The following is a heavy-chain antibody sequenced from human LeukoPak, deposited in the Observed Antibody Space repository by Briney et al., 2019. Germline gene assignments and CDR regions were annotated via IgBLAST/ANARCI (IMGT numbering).Heavy chain of an antibody. CDR1: GGSISSCY. CDR3: ARVGVRGVKYYFDY. J-gene: IGHJ4*02. V-gene: IGHV4-4*07. CDR2: IYTSGST. Sequence: SETLSLTCTVSGGSISSCYWSWIRQPAGKGLEWIGRIYTSGSTNYNPSLKSRVTMSVDTSKNQFSLKLSSVTAADTAVYYCARVGVRGVKYYFDYWGQGTLVTVSS. D-gene: IGHD3-10*01.